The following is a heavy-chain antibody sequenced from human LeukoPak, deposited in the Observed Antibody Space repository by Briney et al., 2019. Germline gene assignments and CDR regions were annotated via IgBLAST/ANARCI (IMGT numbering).Heavy chain of an antibody. CDR1: GGTFSSYA. D-gene: IGHD3-22*01. J-gene: IGHJ4*02. V-gene: IGHV1-69*13. CDR3: ARGRSRSYDSSGYYYPPDY. CDR2: IIPIFGTA. Sequence: GASVKVSCKASGGTFSSYAISWVRQAPGQGLEWMGGIIPIFGTANYAQKFQGRVTITADESTSTAYMGLSSLRSEDTAVYYCARGRSRSYDSSGYYYPPDYWGQGTLVTVSS.